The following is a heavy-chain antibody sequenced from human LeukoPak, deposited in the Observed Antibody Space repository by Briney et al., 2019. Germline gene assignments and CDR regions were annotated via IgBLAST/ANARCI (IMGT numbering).Heavy chain of an antibody. Sequence: GGSLRLSCAASGFTFSSYAMSWVRQAPGKGLEWVSAISGSGGSTYYADSVKGRFTISGDNSKNTLYLQMNSLRAEDTAVYYCARQIVVVPAAPGGFDYWGQGTLVTVSS. V-gene: IGHV3-23*01. CDR3: ARQIVVVPAAPGGFDY. CDR1: GFTFSSYA. CDR2: ISGSGGST. D-gene: IGHD2-2*01. J-gene: IGHJ4*02.